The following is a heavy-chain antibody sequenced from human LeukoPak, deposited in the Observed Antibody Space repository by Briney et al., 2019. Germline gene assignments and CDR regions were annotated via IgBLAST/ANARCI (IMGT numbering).Heavy chain of an antibody. J-gene: IGHJ4*02. D-gene: IGHD6-19*01. CDR2: IKQDGSEK. CDR1: GFTFSSYW. Sequence: PGGSLRLSCAASGFTFSSYWMSWVRQAPGKGLEWVANIKQDGSEKYYVDSVKGRFAISRDNAKNSLYLQMNSLRAEDTAVYYCARWGSGWYFDYWGQGTLVTVSS. V-gene: IGHV3-7*01. CDR3: ARWGSGWYFDY.